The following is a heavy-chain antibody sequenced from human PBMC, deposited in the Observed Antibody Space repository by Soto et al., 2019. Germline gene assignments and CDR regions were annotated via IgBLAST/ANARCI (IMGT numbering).Heavy chain of an antibody. V-gene: IGHV3-30-3*01. D-gene: IGHD3-3*01. CDR3: ARPPGPKTFFGVVIRGGFDS. CDR1: GFTFSSYA. J-gene: IGHJ4*02. Sequence: QVQLVESGGGVVQPGRSLRLSCAASGFTFSSYAMHWVRQAPGKGLEWVAVISYDGSNKYYADSVKGRFTISRDNYRNTLYLKMNSGRVEDRVVYWWARPPGPKTFFGVVIRGGFDSWGQGPLVPVSS. CDR2: ISYDGSNK.